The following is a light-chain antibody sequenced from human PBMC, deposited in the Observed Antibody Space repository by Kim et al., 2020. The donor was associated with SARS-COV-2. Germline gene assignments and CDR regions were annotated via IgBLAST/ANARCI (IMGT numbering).Light chain of an antibody. Sequence: DIQMTQSPSTLSAFVGNRVTITCRASQSVDSWLAWYQQQPGKAPKLLIYQASKLASGVPSRFSGSGSGTDFTLTISNLQPYDSAIYYCKQYETYWTFGPGTKVDIK. V-gene: IGKV1-5*03. CDR3: KQYETYWT. CDR2: QAS. CDR1: QSVDSW. J-gene: IGKJ1*01.